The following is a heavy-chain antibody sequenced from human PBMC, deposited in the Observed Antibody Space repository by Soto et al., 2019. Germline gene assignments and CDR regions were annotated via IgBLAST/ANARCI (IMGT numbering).Heavy chain of an antibody. D-gene: IGHD6-19*01. CDR1: GGSINSNSYF. Sequence: PSETLSLTCSVSGGSINSNSYFWGWVRQPPGKGLEWTGSIYYSGSTYYNPSLRSRVTISVDTSKNQFSLKLSSVTAADTAVFYCARHYSSGSRNWFDPWGQGTLVTVSS. CDR2: IYYSGST. V-gene: IGHV4-39*01. CDR3: ARHYSSGSRNWFDP. J-gene: IGHJ5*02.